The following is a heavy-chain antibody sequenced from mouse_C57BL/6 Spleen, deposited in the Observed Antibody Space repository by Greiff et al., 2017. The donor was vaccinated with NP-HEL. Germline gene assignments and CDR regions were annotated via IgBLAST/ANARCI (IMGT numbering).Heavy chain of an antibody. CDR2: ISSGSSTI. J-gene: IGHJ4*01. Sequence: EVKLMESGGGLVKPGGSLKLSCAASGFTFSDYGMHWVRQAPEKGLEWVAYISSGSSTIYYADTVKGRFTISRDNAKNTLFLQMTSLRSEDTAMYYCARYGYYGRAMDDWGQRTSVTVSS. CDR3: ARYGYYGRAMDD. D-gene: IGHD2-3*01. CDR1: GFTFSDYG. V-gene: IGHV5-17*01.